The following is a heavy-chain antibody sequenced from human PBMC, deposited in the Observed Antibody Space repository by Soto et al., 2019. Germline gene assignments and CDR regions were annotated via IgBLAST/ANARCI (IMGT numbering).Heavy chain of an antibody. D-gene: IGHD3-16*01. CDR3: ARARGSFSLDY. CDR2: IKQDGSEK. J-gene: IGHJ4*02. Sequence: EVQLVESGGGLVQPGGSLRLSCVVSGFTFSNYWMSWVRQAPGKGLEWVASIKQDGSEKYYVDSVKSRFTISRDNAKNSLYLQMNSLRAEDTAVYYCARARGSFSLDYWGQGTLVTVSS. V-gene: IGHV3-7*05. CDR1: GFTFSNYW.